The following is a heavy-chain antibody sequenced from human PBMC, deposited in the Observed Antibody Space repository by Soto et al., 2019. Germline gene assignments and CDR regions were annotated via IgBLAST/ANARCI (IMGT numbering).Heavy chain of an antibody. CDR2: IRAYNRIT. CDR3: ASDLAKMAV. J-gene: IGHJ6*02. Sequence: QVQLVQSGAEVKKPGASVKVSCKASGYTFTSYGISWMRQAPGQGLEWMGWIRAYNRITNYARKHQDRRIKTTATTKSTAYMGPRSLRSDGTAVYYCASDLAKMAVWGQGTTVTVSS. CDR1: GYTFTSYG. V-gene: IGHV1-18*01.